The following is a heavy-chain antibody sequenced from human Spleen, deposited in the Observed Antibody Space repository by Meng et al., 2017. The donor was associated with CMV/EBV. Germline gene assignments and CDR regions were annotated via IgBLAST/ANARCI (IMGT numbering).Heavy chain of an antibody. V-gene: IGHV3-21*06. CDR2: ITSSGGYV. Sequence: GGSLRLSCAASGFTFSSYSMNWVRQAPGKGLEWVSSITSSGGYVYYADSVKGRFTVSRDNAKNSLWLQINSLRAEDSAVYYCARDLLVESRNVWGQGTTVTVSS. D-gene: IGHD2-8*02. J-gene: IGHJ6*02. CDR3: ARDLLVESRNV. CDR1: GFTFSSYS.